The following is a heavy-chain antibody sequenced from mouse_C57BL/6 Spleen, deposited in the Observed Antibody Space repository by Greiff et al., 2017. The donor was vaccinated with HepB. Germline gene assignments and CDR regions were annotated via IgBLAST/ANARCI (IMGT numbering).Heavy chain of an antibody. Sequence: QVQLKQSGAELVKPGASVKLSCKASGYTFTSYWMHWVKQRPGRGLEWIGRIYPGDGDTNYNGKFKGKATLTADKSSSTAYMQLSSLTSEDSAVYFCARPQTAQAPFAYWGQGTLVTVSA. V-gene: IGHV1-82*01. CDR2: IYPGDGDT. D-gene: IGHD3-2*02. CDR1: GYTFTSYW. CDR3: ARPQTAQAPFAY. J-gene: IGHJ3*01.